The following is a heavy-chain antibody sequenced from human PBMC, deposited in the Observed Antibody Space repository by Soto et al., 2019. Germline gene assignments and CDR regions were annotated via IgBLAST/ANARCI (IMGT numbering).Heavy chain of an antibody. Sequence: ASVKVSCKASGYTFTSYGISWVRQAPGQGLEWMGWISAYNGNTNYAQKLQGRVTMTTDTSTSTAYMELRSLRSDDTAVYYCARWEGIVVVPAAMPLDYWGQGTLVPVSS. CDR3: ARWEGIVVVPAAMPLDY. V-gene: IGHV1-18*01. J-gene: IGHJ4*02. CDR1: GYTFTSYG. D-gene: IGHD2-2*01. CDR2: ISAYNGNT.